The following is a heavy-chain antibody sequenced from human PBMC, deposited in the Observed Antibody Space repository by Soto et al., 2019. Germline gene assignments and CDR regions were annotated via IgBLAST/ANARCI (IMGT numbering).Heavy chain of an antibody. V-gene: IGHV3-74*01. CDR1: GITFTKYR. CDR2: INTNSDESST. CDR3: VRVYYDSSGYPVFDY. J-gene: IGHJ4*02. D-gene: IGHD3-22*01. Sequence: GGSPRHLCAAFGITFTKYRLQGGRQSPRKGLMWVSHINTNSDESSTTYADSVKGRFTISRDNAKNTLYLQMNSLRAEDTAVYYCVRVYYDSSGYPVFDYWGQGTLVTVSS.